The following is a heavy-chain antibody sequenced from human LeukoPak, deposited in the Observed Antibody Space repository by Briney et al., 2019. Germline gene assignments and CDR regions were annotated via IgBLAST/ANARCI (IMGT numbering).Heavy chain of an antibody. D-gene: IGHD3-22*01. J-gene: IGHJ4*02. CDR2: ISSSGSTI. V-gene: IGHV3-11*04. CDR3: ARDKLLRAVSTYYYDSTGSGFDY. CDR1: GFTFSDYY. Sequence: GGSLRLSCAASGFTFSDYYMSWIRQAPGKGLEWVSYISSSGSTIYYADSVKGRFTISRDNAKNSLYLQMNSLRAEDTAVYYCARDKLLRAVSTYYYDSTGSGFDYWGQGTLVTVSS.